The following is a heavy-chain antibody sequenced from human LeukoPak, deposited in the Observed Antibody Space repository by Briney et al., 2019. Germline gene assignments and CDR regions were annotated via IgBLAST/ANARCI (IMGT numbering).Heavy chain of an antibody. CDR3: AKDLYGQGGVDY. J-gene: IGHJ4*02. V-gene: IGHV3-33*06. Sequence: PGGSLRLSCAASGFTFSTYGMHWVRQAPGKGLEWVAVIWSDGSDKYYADSVKGRFTISRDNSRNTLFLQMNSLRVEDTARYYCAKDLYGQGGVDYWGQGTLVTVSS. CDR2: IWSDGSDK. CDR1: GFTFSTYG. D-gene: IGHD2/OR15-2a*01.